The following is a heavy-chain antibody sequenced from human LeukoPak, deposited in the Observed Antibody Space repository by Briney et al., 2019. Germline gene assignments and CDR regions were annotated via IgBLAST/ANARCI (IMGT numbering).Heavy chain of an antibody. CDR3: ARSPRYTGYSNYYYYGMDV. J-gene: IGHJ6*02. V-gene: IGHV3-21*01. D-gene: IGHD5-18*01. CDR1: GFTFSSYS. Sequence: GGSLRLSCAASGFTFSSYSMNWVRQAPGKGLEWVSSISSSSSYIYYADSVKGRFTISRDNAKNTLYLQMNSLRAEDTAVYYCARSPRYTGYSNYYYYGMDVWGQGTTVTVSS. CDR2: ISSSSSYI.